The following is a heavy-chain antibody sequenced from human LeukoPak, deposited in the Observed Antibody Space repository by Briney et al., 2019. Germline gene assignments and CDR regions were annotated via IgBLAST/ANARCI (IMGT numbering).Heavy chain of an antibody. CDR3: AKDLQIVVVVAAFHY. V-gene: IGHV3-23*01. CDR1: GFTFSSYA. D-gene: IGHD2-15*01. CDR2: ISGSGGST. Sequence: TGGSLSLSCAASGFTFSSYAMSLVRQAPGKGLEWVSAISGSGGSTYYADSVKGRFTISRDNSKNTLYLQMNSLRAEDTAVYYCAKDLQIVVVVAAFHYWGQGTLVTVSS. J-gene: IGHJ4*02.